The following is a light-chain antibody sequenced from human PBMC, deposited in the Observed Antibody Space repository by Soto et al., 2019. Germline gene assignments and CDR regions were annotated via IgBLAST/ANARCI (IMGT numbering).Light chain of an antibody. CDR2: DAS. CDR1: PSVSSN. CDR3: QHYNNWPLT. Sequence: EIVMTQSPATLSVSPGERATLSCRASPSVSSNLAWYQQTPGQAPRLLIYDASTRATGIPARFSGSGSGTEFTLTISSLQSEDFAVYYCQHYNNWPLTFGGGTKVEIK. V-gene: IGKV3-15*01. J-gene: IGKJ4*01.